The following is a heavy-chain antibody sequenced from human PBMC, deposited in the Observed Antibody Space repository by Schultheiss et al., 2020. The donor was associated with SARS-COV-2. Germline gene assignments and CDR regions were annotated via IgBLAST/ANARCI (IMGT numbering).Heavy chain of an antibody. CDR1: GGSFSGYY. CDR2: IYHSGST. CDR3: VSYGDYSFEY. V-gene: IGHV4-34*01. Sequence: SETLSLTCAVYGGSFSGYYWSWIRQPPGKGLEWIGSIYHSGSTYYNPSLKSRVTISVDTSKNQFSLKLSYMTAADTAVYYCVSYGDYSFEYWGQGSLVTVSS. J-gene: IGHJ4*02. D-gene: IGHD4-17*01.